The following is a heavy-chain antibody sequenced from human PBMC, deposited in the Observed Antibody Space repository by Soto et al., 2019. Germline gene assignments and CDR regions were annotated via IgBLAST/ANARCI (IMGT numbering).Heavy chain of an antibody. J-gene: IGHJ6*02. CDR2: TYYRSKWYN. CDR1: GDSVSSNSAA. D-gene: IGHD6-13*01. CDR3: ARDSHSSSWTHYYGMDV. Sequence: KQSQTLSLTCAISGDSVSSNSAAWNWIRQSPSRGLEWLGRTYYRSKWYNDYAVSVKSRITINPDTSKNQFSLQLNSVTPEDTAVYYCARDSHSSSWTHYYGMDVWGQGTTVTVSS. V-gene: IGHV6-1*01.